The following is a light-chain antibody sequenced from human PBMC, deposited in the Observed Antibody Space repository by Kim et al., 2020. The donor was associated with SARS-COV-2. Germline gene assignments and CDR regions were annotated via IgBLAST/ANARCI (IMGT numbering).Light chain of an antibody. CDR3: QSADSSGFP. Sequence: SYELTQPPSVSVSPGQTARITCSGDALPKQYAYWYQQKPGQAPVLVIYKDSERPSGIPERFSGSSSGTTVTLTISGVQAEDEADYYCQSADSSGFPFGGGTQLTVL. V-gene: IGLV3-25*03. J-gene: IGLJ2*01. CDR1: ALPKQY. CDR2: KDS.